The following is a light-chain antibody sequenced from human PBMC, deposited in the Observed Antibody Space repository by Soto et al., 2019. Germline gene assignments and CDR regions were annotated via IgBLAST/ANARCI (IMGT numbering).Light chain of an antibody. J-gene: IGLJ1*01. CDR3: AAWDDSLNACV. V-gene: IGLV1-44*01. CDR1: SSNIGSKT. Sequence: QSVLTQAPSASGTPGQRVIIYCSGSSSNIGSKTVNWYQQLPGMAPKLLIFNNHQRPSGVPDRFSGSKSGTSASLAISGLQSEDEADYYCAAWDDSLNACVFGTGTKLTVL. CDR2: NNH.